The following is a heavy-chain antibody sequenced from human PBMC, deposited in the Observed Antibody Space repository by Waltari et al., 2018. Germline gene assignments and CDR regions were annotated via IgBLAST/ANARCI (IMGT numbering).Heavy chain of an antibody. Sequence: EVQLVESGGGLIQPGGSLRLSCAASGFTVSSNYMSWVRQAPGKGLEWVSGIYRGGSTYYADSVKGRFTISRDNSKNTLYLPMNSLRAEDTAVYYCAREGPRYYFDYWGQGTLVTVSS. V-gene: IGHV3-53*01. CDR3: AREGPRYYFDY. CDR2: IYRGGST. CDR1: GFTVSSNY. D-gene: IGHD3-16*01. J-gene: IGHJ4*02.